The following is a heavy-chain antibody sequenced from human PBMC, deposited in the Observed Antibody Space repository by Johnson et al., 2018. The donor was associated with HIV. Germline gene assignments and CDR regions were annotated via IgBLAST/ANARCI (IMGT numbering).Heavy chain of an antibody. CDR3: ARFPPGGNYYFDI. D-gene: IGHD1-26*01. J-gene: IGHJ3*02. Sequence: VQLVESGGGLVQPGGSLRLSCAASGFTFSSYAMSWVRQAPGKGLEWVSAISGSGGSTYYADSVKGGFTISRDNSTNTLYLQMNSLRAEDTAVYYCARFPPGGNYYFDIWGQGTMVTVSS. CDR2: ISGSGGST. V-gene: IGHV3-23*04. CDR1: GFTFSSYA.